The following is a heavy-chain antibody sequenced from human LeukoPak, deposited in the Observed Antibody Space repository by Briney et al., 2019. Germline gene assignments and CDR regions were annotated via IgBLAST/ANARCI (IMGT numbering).Heavy chain of an antibody. CDR2: INPNSGGT. CDR1: GYTFTDYY. V-gene: IGHV1-2*02. D-gene: IGHD3-9*01. Sequence: ASVKVSCKASGYTFTDYYMHWVRQAPRQGLEWMGWINPNSGGTNYAQKFQGRVTLTRDPSISTAYMELSRLKSDDTAVYYCARDPLNYDILTGYLVYDYWGQGTLVTVSS. CDR3: ARDPLNYDILTGYLVYDY. J-gene: IGHJ4*02.